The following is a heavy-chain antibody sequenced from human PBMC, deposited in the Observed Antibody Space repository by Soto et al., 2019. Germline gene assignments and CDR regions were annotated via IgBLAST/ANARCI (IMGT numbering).Heavy chain of an antibody. CDR2: ISAYNGNT. CDR1: GYTFTSYG. CDR3: ARVPSTVTTVYYYYYGMDV. V-gene: IGHV1-18*04. Sequence: GASVKVSCKASGYTFTSYGISWVRQAPGQGLEWMGWISAYNGNTNYAQKLQGRVTMTTDTSTSTAYMELRSLRSDDTAVYYCARVPSTVTTVYYYYYGMDVWGQGTTV. J-gene: IGHJ6*02. D-gene: IGHD4-4*01.